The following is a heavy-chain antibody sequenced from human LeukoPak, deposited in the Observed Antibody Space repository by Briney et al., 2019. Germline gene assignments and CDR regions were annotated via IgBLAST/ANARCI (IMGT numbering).Heavy chain of an antibody. CDR1: GGTFSNYG. V-gene: IGHV1-69*13. Sequence: SVKVSCKASGGTFSNYGISWVRQAPGQGLEWMGGIIPVFGTTNYAQKFQGRVTITADESTSTAYMELSSLRSEDTAVYYCARGGIVATISSFDPWGQGTLVTVSS. J-gene: IGHJ5*02. CDR2: IIPVFGTT. D-gene: IGHD5-12*01. CDR3: ARGGIVATISSFDP.